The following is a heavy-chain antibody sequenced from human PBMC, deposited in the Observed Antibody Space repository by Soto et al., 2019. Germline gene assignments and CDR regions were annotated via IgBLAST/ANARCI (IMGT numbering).Heavy chain of an antibody. Sequence: GGSLRLSCAASGFTFSSYAMHWVRQAPGKGLEYVSAISSNGGSTYYANSVKGRFTISRDNSKNTLYLQMGSLRAEDMAVYYCARGRPTIFGGNYGNYYYYMDVWGKGTTVTVSS. CDR3: ARGRPTIFGGNYGNYYYYMDV. D-gene: IGHD3-3*01. CDR2: ISSNGGST. V-gene: IGHV3-64*01. CDR1: GFTFSSYA. J-gene: IGHJ6*03.